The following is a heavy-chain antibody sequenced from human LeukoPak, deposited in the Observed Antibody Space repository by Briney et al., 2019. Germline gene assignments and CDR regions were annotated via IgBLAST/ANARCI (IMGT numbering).Heavy chain of an antibody. V-gene: IGHV3-7*01. D-gene: IGHD3-10*01. CDR2: IKQDGSEK. Sequence: GGSLRLSCAASGFTFSSYWMSWVRQAPGKGLEWVANIKQDGSEKYYVDSVKGRFTISRDNAKNSLYLQMNSLRAGDTAVYYCARGPTYYYGSGSYGYWGQGTLVTVSS. J-gene: IGHJ4*02. CDR1: GFTFSSYW. CDR3: ARGPTYYYGSGSYGY.